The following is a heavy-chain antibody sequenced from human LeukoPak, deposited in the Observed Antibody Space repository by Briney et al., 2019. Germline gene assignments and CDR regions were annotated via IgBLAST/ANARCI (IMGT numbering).Heavy chain of an antibody. J-gene: IGHJ6*02. D-gene: IGHD1-1*01. V-gene: IGHV4-61*01. CDR1: GGSVSSGRSY. CDR2: VYYTGST. CDR3: ARDLDWNDEDYYYGMDV. Sequence: KSSGTLSLTCTVSGGSVSSGRSYWSWIRQPPGKGLEWIGYVYYTGSTKYNPSLKSRVTISIDTSKNQFSLKLSSVTAADTAVYYCARDLDWNDEDYYYGMDVWGQGTTVTVSS.